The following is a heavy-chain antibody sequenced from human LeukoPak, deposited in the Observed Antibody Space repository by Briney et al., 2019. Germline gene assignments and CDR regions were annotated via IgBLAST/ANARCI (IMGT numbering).Heavy chain of an antibody. D-gene: IGHD6-6*01. Sequence: ASVKVSCKASGYTFTSYGISWVRQAPGQGPEWMGWISAYNGNTNYAQKLQGRVTMTTDTSTSTAYMELRSLRSDDTAVYYCARDPSIAAWAKYNWFDPWGQGTLVTVSS. J-gene: IGHJ5*02. V-gene: IGHV1-18*01. CDR2: ISAYNGNT. CDR1: GYTFTSYG. CDR3: ARDPSIAAWAKYNWFDP.